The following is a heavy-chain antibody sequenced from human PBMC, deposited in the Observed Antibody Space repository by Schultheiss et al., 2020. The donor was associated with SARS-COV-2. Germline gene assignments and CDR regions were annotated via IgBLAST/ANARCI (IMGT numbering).Heavy chain of an antibody. Sequence: GESLKISCAASGFTFDDYAMHWVRQAPGKGLEWVSSISSSSSYIYYADSVKGRFTISRDNAKNSLYLQMNSLRAEDTAVYYCARGVGGSYYSLDYWGQGTLVTVSS. CDR1: GFTFDDYA. V-gene: IGHV3-21*01. CDR3: ARGVGGSYYSLDY. J-gene: IGHJ4*02. D-gene: IGHD1-26*01. CDR2: ISSSSSYI.